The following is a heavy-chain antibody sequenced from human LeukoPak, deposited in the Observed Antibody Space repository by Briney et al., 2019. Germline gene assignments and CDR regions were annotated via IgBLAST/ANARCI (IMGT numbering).Heavy chain of an antibody. CDR3: ARHAYYYDSSGYSRDFDY. D-gene: IGHD3-22*01. CDR1: GGSISSSNW. CDR2: IYHSGST. J-gene: IGHJ4*02. V-gene: IGHV4-4*02. Sequence: SETLSLTCAVSGGSISSSNWWSWVRQPPGKGLEWIGEIYHSGSTNYNPSLKSRVTISVDKSKNQFSLKLSSVTAADTAVYYGARHAYYYDSSGYSRDFDYWGQGTLVTVSS.